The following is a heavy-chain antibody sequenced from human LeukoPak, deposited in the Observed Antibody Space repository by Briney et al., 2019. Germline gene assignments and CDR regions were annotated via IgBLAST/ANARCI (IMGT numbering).Heavy chain of an antibody. CDR1: GYAFTGYY. D-gene: IGHD3-3*01. Sequence: GASVKVSCKASGYAFTGYYMHWVRQAPGQGLEWMGWINPNSGGTNYVQKFQGRVTMTRDTSISTAYMELSRLRSDDTAVYYCARGGHDFWSGYLYYFDYWGQGTLVTVSS. CDR3: ARGGHDFWSGYLYYFDY. V-gene: IGHV1-2*02. CDR2: INPNSGGT. J-gene: IGHJ4*02.